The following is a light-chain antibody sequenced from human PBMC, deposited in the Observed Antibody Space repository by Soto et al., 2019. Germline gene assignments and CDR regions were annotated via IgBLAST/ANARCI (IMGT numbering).Light chain of an antibody. Sequence: DIVLTQSPAILSLSPGERATLSCRASQSISSYLAWYQQSPGQAPRLLIYDASKRATGIPARFSGSGSGTDFTLTISSLEPEDFAVYYCQQRSNWPLTFGGGTNVEIK. J-gene: IGKJ4*01. CDR2: DAS. CDR1: QSISSY. V-gene: IGKV3-11*01. CDR3: QQRSNWPLT.